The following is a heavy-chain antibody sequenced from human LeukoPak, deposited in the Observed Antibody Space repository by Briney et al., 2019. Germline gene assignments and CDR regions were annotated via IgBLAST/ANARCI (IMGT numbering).Heavy chain of an antibody. J-gene: IGHJ3*02. CDR3: ARHDPRDDIWVAFDI. Sequence: GESLTISCKGSGYSFTSYWIDWVRQMPGKGLEWMGVIYPGDSDTRYSPSFQGQVTISADKSISTAYLQWSSLKASDTAMYYCARHDPRDDIWVAFDIWGQGTMVTVSS. CDR2: IYPGDSDT. V-gene: IGHV5-51*01. D-gene: IGHD5-24*01. CDR1: GYSFTSYW.